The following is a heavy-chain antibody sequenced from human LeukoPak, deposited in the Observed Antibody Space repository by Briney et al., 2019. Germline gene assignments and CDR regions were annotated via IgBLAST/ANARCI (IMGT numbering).Heavy chain of an antibody. Sequence: VASVKVSCKASGGTFSSYAISWVRQAPGQGLEWMGGIIPISGTANYAQKFQGRVTITADESTSTAYMELSSLRSEDTAVYYCAREGGVGFGELIPDYWGQGTLVTVSS. CDR3: AREGGVGFGELIPDY. D-gene: IGHD3-10*01. CDR2: IIPISGTA. V-gene: IGHV1-69*13. J-gene: IGHJ4*02. CDR1: GGTFSSYA.